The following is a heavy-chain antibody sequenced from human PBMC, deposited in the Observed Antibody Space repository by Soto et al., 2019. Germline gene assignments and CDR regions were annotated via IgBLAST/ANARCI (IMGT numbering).Heavy chain of an antibody. CDR2: MNPNSGNT. Sequence: ASVKVSCKAFGYSFSNYDINWVRQPTGQGLEWMGWMNPNSGNTGYAQSLQGRVTMTRNTSISTAYMELSSLRSDDTAVYYCARGQQLMLNSDAFDIWGQGTMVTVSS. D-gene: IGHD6-13*01. V-gene: IGHV1-8*02. J-gene: IGHJ3*02. CDR1: GYSFSNYD. CDR3: ARGQQLMLNSDAFDI.